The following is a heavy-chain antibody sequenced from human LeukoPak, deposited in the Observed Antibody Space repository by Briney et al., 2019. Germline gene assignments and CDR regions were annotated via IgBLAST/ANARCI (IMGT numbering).Heavy chain of an antibody. CDR2: ISWNSGDI. CDR3: AKDMGPTVTGTTLPPDY. Sequence: PGGSLRLSCGASGFTFDDYAIHWVRRAPGKGLEWVSGISWNSGDIGYAEFVKGRFTISRDNAKKSVHLQMSRLRTEDTAFYFCAKDMGPTVTGTTLPPDYWGPGTLVIVSS. V-gene: IGHV3-9*01. J-gene: IGHJ4*02. CDR1: GFTFDDYA. D-gene: IGHD1-14*01.